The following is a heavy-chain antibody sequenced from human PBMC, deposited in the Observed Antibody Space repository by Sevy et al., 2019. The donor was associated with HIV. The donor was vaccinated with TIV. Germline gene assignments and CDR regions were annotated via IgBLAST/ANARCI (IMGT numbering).Heavy chain of an antibody. CDR3: AKEETTGYI. D-gene: IGHD3-9*01. Sequence: GGSLRLSCAASGFTFSGNWMSWVRQAPGKGLEWVSTISASGGSTYYADSVKGRFTISRDNSKKNVYLDMNSLRAEDTAIFYCAKEETTGYIWGQGTLVTVSS. CDR1: GFTFSGNW. CDR2: ISASGGST. J-gene: IGHJ4*02. V-gene: IGHV3-23*01.